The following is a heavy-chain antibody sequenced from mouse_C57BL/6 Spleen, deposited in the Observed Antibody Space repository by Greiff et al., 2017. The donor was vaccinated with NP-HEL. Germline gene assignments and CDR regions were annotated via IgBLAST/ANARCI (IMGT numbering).Heavy chain of an antibody. Sequence: VQLQQSGAELARPGASVKLSCKASGYTFTSYGISWVKQRTGQGLEWIGEIYPRSGNTYYNEKFKGKATLTADKSSSTAYMELRSLTSEDSAVYFCARPRITTVVAGGFDYWGQGTTLTVSS. CDR1: GYTFTSYG. V-gene: IGHV1-81*01. J-gene: IGHJ2*01. CDR2: IYPRSGNT. D-gene: IGHD1-1*01. CDR3: ARPRITTVVAGGFDY.